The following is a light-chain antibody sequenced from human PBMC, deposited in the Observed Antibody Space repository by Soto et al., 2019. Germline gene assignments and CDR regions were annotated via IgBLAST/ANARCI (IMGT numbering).Light chain of an antibody. V-gene: IGKV1-5*01. CDR3: QQYNSYSST. Sequence: DIQMTQSPSTLSASVGDRVTITCRASQSIGNWLAWYQQKPGEAPKLLIYDASSLESGVPSRFSGSGSGTEFTLTISSLQPDDFATYYCQQYNSYSSTFGHGTKVDIK. J-gene: IGKJ1*01. CDR1: QSIGNW. CDR2: DAS.